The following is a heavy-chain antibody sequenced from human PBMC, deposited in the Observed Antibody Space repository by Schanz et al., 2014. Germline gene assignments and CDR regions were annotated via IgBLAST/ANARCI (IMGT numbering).Heavy chain of an antibody. CDR1: GFTFSSYS. J-gene: IGHJ4*02. D-gene: IGHD4-17*01. Sequence: EVQLVESGGGLVQPGGSLRLSCSASGFTFSSYSMYWVRQAPGKGLEWLAYISGGSNAIYYADSVKGRFTISRDNSKNTLYLQMNSLRAEDTAVYYCARDAVTSVLTPGFYYWGQGSLVTVSS. CDR3: ARDAVTSVLTPGFYY. CDR2: ISGGSNAI. V-gene: IGHV3-48*01.